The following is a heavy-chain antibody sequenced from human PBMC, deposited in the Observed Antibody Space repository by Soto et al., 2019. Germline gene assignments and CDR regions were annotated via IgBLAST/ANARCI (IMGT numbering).Heavy chain of an antibody. CDR3: ARDRDFWSGYPDY. J-gene: IGHJ4*02. V-gene: IGHV1-2*04. D-gene: IGHD3-3*01. CDR2: INPNSGGT. Sequence: ASVKVSCKASGYTFTGYYMHWVRQAPGQGLEWMGWINPNSGGTNYAQKFQGWVTMTRDTSISTAYMELSRLRSDDTAVYYCARDRDFWSGYPDYWGQGTLVTVSS. CDR1: GYTFTGYY.